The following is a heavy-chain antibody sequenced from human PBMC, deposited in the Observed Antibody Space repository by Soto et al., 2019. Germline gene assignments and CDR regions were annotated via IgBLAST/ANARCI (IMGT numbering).Heavy chain of an antibody. CDR1: GFTFSDYS. J-gene: IGHJ4*02. CDR3: AKGDGWIVPRNFDY. V-gene: IGHV3-23*01. Sequence: PGGSLRLSCAASGFTFSDYSMSWVRQAPGKGLEWVSSISSGGGSPYYADSVKGRFTISRNNSKNTLFLQMNSLRAEDTAVYYCAKGDGWIVPRNFDYWGQGTPVTVSS. D-gene: IGHD2-2*03. CDR2: ISSGGGSP.